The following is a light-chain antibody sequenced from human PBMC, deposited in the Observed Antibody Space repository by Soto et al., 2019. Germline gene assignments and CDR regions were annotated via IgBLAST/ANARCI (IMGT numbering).Light chain of an antibody. CDR3: QQTYTTPRT. Sequence: DIQMTQSPSSLSASVGDRVSITCRASQSISNYLNWYQQKPGRAPKLLIYAAFSLQSGVPSRFSGGGSGTDFTLTISSLQPEDFATYYCQQTYTTPRTFGQGIKVEIK. CDR1: QSISNY. CDR2: AAF. J-gene: IGKJ1*01. V-gene: IGKV1-39*01.